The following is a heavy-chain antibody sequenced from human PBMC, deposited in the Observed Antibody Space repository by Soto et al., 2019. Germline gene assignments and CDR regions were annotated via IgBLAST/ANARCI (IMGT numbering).Heavy chain of an antibody. J-gene: IGHJ3*01. CDR2: IIGSGGST. V-gene: IGHV3-23*01. CDR1: GFTFSSYA. Sequence: GGSLRLSCAASGFTFSSYAMSWVRQAPGKGLEWVSAIIGSGGSTYYADSVKGRFTISRDNAKNAIFLQMTSLRVDDTAVYFCARGDRGGFDLWGQGTMVTVSS. D-gene: IGHD3-10*01. CDR3: ARGDRGGFDL.